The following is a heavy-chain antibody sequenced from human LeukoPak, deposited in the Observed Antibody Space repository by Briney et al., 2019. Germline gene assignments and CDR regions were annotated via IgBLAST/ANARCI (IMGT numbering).Heavy chain of an antibody. D-gene: IGHD1-1*01. Sequence: SETLSLTCTVSGGSISSGGYYWSWIRQHPGKGLEWIGYIYYSGSTYNNPSLESRVTISVDTSKNQFSLKLSSVTAADTAVYYCARAGDGTHYGMDVWGQGTTVTVSS. CDR1: GGSISSGGYY. J-gene: IGHJ6*02. V-gene: IGHV4-30-4*08. CDR2: IYYSGST. CDR3: ARAGDGTHYGMDV.